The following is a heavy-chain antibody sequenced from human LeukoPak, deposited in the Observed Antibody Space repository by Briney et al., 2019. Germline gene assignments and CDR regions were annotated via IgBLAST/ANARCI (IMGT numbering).Heavy chain of an antibody. D-gene: IGHD2-8*01. V-gene: IGHV1-2*02. Sequence: ASMKVSCKASGYSFTGYYIHWVRQAPGQGLEWMGWINPDGDVTKSAQKFQGRVTMTTDKSINTVFMELSGLTSDDTALYYCARGPNHYYYMDFWGKGTTVTVSS. CDR1: GYSFTGYY. CDR3: ARGPNHYYYMDF. CDR2: INPDGDVT. J-gene: IGHJ6*03.